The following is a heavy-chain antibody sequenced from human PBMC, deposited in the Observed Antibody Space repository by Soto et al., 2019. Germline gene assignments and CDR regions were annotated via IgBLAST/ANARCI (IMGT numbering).Heavy chain of an antibody. V-gene: IGHV1-69*01. CDR1: GGSFNRHT. Sequence: QVQLVQSGAEVRKPGSSVRVSCKASGGSFNRHTISWVRQAPGQGLEWMGGIIPIFGTANHAQKFQGRVTIIADESTSTVHMELSSLKSDDTAIYYCARGWGYDSTDYYYAYWGQGTLAIASS. D-gene: IGHD3-22*01. CDR2: IIPIFGTA. J-gene: IGHJ4*01. CDR3: ARGWGYDSTDYYYAY.